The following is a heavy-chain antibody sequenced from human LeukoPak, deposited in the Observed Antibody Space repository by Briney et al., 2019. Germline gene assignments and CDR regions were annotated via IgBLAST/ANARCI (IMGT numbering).Heavy chain of an antibody. J-gene: IGHJ4*02. D-gene: IGHD6-13*01. V-gene: IGHV1-18*01. CDR3: ARPKEYSSSWSDFDY. CDR1: GYTFTSYG. CDR2: ISAYNGNT. Sequence: ASVKVSCKASGYTFTSYGISWVRQVPGQGLEWMGWISAYNGNTNYAQKLQGRVTMTTDTSTSTAYMELRSLRSDDTAVYYCARPKEYSSSWSDFDYWGQGTLVTVSS.